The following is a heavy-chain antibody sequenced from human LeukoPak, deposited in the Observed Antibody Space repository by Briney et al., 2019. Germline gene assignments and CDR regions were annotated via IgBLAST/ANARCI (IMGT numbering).Heavy chain of an antibody. D-gene: IGHD6-13*01. V-gene: IGHV4-38-2*02. CDR3: ARDRQQLGYYYYGMDV. CDR2: IYHSGST. Sequence: SETLSLTCAVSGYSISSGYYWGWIRQPPGKGLEWIGSIYHSGSTYYNPSLKSRVTISVDTSKNQFSLKLSSVTAADTAVYYCARDRQQLGYYYYGMDVWGKGTTVTVSS. J-gene: IGHJ6*04. CDR1: GYSISSGYY.